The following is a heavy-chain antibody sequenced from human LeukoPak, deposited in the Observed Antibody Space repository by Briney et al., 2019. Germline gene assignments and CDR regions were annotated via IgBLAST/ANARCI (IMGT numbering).Heavy chain of an antibody. CDR3: ARSTNCDY. CDR1: GGSISSSSYY. J-gene: IGHJ4*02. V-gene: IGHV4-61*02. CDR2: IYTSGST. Sequence: SETLSLTCTVSGGSISSSSYYWSWIRQPAGKGLEWIGRIYTSGSTNYNPSLKSRVTIPVDTSKNQFSLKLSSVTAADTAVYYCARSTNCDYWGQGTLVTVSS. D-gene: IGHD1-1*01.